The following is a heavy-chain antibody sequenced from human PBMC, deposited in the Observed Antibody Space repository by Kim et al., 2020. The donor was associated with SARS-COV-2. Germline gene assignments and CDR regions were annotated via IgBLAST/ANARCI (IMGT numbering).Heavy chain of an antibody. CDR1: GFTFSSYW. V-gene: IGHV3-7*03. CDR2: IKQDGSEK. J-gene: IGHJ6*02. Sequence: GGSLRLSCAASGFTFSSYWMSWVRQAPGKGLEWVANIKQDGSEKYYVDSVKGRFTISRDNAKNSLYLQMNSLRAEDTAVYYCARVLTIFGVVTHYGMDVWGQGTTVTVSS. CDR3: ARVLTIFGVVTHYGMDV. D-gene: IGHD3-3*01.